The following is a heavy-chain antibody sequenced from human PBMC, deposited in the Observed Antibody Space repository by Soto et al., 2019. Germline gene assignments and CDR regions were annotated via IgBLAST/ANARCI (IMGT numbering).Heavy chain of an antibody. CDR2: INHSGST. CDR3: ARGESRNVTYYYGSGSYYKYYYYYGMDV. Sequence: SETLSLTCAVYGGSFSGYYWSWIRQPPGKGLEWIGEINHSGSTNYNPSLKSRVTISVDTSKNQFSLKLSSVTAADTAVYYCARGESRNVTYYYGSGSYYKYYYYYGMDVWGQGTTVTVS. J-gene: IGHJ6*02. V-gene: IGHV4-34*01. CDR1: GGSFSGYY. D-gene: IGHD3-10*01.